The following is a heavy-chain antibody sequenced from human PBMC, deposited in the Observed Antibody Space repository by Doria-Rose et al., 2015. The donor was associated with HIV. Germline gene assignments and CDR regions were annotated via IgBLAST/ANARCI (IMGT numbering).Heavy chain of an antibody. J-gene: IGHJ4*02. V-gene: IGHV3-74*01. CDR1: GFNFRTYW. CDR2: INTDGTSA. D-gene: IGHD3-9*01. CDR3: AALDIVTGPVDS. Sequence: VQLQESGGGLVQPGGSLRLSGTASGFNFRTYWMHWVRQAPGKGLLWFSRINTDGTSANYADFVKGRFSISRDNAKNTLYLQMNSLRAEHTAVYYRAALDIVTGPVDSWGQGTLVAVSS.